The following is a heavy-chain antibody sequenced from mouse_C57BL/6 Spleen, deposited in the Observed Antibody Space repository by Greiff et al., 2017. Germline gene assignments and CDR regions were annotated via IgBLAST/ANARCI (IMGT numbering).Heavy chain of an antibody. J-gene: IGHJ2*01. Sequence: VQLQQSGAELVKPGASVKLSCTASGFNIKDYYMPWVKQRTEQGLEWIGRIDPEDGETKYAPKFKGKATITADTSSNTAYLQLSSLTSEDTAVYYCASPTVEYYFDYWGQGTTLTVAS. CDR1: GFNIKDYY. V-gene: IGHV14-2*01. CDR3: ASPTVEYYFDY. CDR2: IDPEDGET. D-gene: IGHD1-1*01.